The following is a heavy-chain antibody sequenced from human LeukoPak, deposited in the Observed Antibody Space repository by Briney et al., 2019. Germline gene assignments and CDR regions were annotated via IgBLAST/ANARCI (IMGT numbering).Heavy chain of an antibody. V-gene: IGHV3-23*01. D-gene: IGHD6-19*01. CDR2: ITGGGEVT. J-gene: IGHJ4*02. CDR3: AKVGWVGY. Sequence: PGGSLRLSCAASGFTFSDYAVSWVRQAPGKGPEWVSAITGGGEVTSYADSVKGRFTISRDNSKNTLYLQMDSLRVDDTALYYCAKVGWVGYWGQGTLVTVSS. CDR1: GFTFSDYA.